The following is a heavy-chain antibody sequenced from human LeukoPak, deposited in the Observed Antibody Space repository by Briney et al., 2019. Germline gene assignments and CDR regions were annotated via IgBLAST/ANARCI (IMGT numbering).Heavy chain of an antibody. Sequence: SQTLSLTCTVSGGSISSGGYYWSWIRQHPGKGLEWIGYIYYSGSTYYNPSLKSRVTISVDTSKNQFSLKLSSVTAADTAVYYCARGQRRVATRGRAFDIWGQGTMVTVSS. J-gene: IGHJ3*02. CDR2: IYYSGST. CDR3: ARGQRRVATRGRAFDI. V-gene: IGHV4-31*03. CDR1: GGSISSGGYY. D-gene: IGHD5-12*01.